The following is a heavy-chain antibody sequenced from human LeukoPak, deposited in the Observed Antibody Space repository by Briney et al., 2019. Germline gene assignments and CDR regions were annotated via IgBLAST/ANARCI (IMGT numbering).Heavy chain of an antibody. CDR3: ARQGCSSTSCSLTYYYYMDV. D-gene: IGHD2-2*01. Sequence: GESLKISCKGSGYSFTSYWIGWVRQMPGKGLEWIGIIYPGDSDTRYSPSFQGQVTISADKSISTAYLQWSSLKASDTAMYYCARQGCSSTSCSLTYYYYMDVWGKGTTLTVSS. CDR2: IYPGDSDT. V-gene: IGHV5-51*01. J-gene: IGHJ6*03. CDR1: GYSFTSYW.